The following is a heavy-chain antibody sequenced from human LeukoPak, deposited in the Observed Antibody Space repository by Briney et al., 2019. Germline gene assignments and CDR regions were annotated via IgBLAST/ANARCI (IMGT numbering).Heavy chain of an antibody. D-gene: IGHD2-2*01. CDR1: GFTFSSYA. J-gene: IGHJ5*02. CDR3: AKDRDQLMLYPPRDLDP. V-gene: IGHV3-23*01. CDR2: ISGSGGST. Sequence: GGSLRLSCAASGFTFSSYAMTWVRQAPGKGLEWVSAISGSGGSTYYADSVKGRFTISRDNSKNTLYLQMNSLRAEDTAVYYCAKDRDQLMLYPPRDLDPWGQGTLVTVSS.